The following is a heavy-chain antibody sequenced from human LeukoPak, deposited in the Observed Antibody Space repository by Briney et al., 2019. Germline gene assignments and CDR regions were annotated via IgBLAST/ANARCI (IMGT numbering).Heavy chain of an antibody. V-gene: IGHV4-61*02. CDR1: GGSISSGNYL. D-gene: IGHD3-16*01. Sequence: PSQTLSLTCTVSGGSISSGNYLWSWIRQPAGKGLEWIGRIYTTGSTNYNPSLKSRVTISVDTSKHQFSLNLSSVTAADTAVYYCARDVYAGGAVYWFDPWGQGTLVTVSS. CDR3: ARDVYAGGAVYWFDP. CDR2: IYTTGST. J-gene: IGHJ5*02.